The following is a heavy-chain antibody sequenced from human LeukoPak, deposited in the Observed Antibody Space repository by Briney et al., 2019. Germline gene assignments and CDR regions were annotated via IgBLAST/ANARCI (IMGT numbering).Heavy chain of an antibody. CDR3: ARHLRAKGAFDI. J-gene: IGHJ3*02. CDR2: IYYSGST. V-gene: IGHV4-59*05. D-gene: IGHD1-26*01. Sequence: SETLSLTCTVSGGSISSYYWSWIRQPAGKGLEWIGSIYYSGSTYYNPSLKSRVTISVGTSKNQFSLKLSSVTAADTAVYYCARHLRAKGAFDIWGQGTMVTVSS. CDR1: GGSISSYY.